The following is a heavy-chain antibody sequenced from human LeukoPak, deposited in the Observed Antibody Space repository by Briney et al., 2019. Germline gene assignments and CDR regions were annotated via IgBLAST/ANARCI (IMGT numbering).Heavy chain of an antibody. Sequence: ASVKVSCKASGYTFTRYAMNWVRQAPGQGLEWMGWISAYNGNTNYAQKLQGRVTMTTEKSTSTAYMELTSLRSDDTAVYYCARVAVGATRKDFDYWGQGTLVTVSS. CDR2: ISAYNGNT. CDR3: ARVAVGATRKDFDY. V-gene: IGHV1-18*01. D-gene: IGHD1-26*01. J-gene: IGHJ4*02. CDR1: GYTFTRYA.